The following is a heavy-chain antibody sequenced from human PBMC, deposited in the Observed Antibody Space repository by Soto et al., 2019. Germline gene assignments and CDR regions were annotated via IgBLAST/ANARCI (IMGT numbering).Heavy chain of an antibody. V-gene: IGHV3-7*05. Sequence: GGSLRLSCAASGFTLRTYWMTWVRQAPGKGLECVASIKEDGSEKYYVDSVKGRFTISRDNAVNSVFLEMSSLRAEDTAVYYCARASAKWAPSDFWGQGTLVTVSS. CDR2: IKEDGSEK. CDR3: ARASAKWAPSDF. J-gene: IGHJ4*02. D-gene: IGHD1-26*01. CDR1: GFTLRTYW.